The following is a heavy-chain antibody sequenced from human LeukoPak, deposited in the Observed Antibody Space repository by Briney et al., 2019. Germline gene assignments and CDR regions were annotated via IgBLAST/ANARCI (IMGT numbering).Heavy chain of an antibody. J-gene: IGHJ4*02. Sequence: SETLSLTCTVSGVSISRTAYYWGWIRQSPGKGLEWIGSIHYSGSTYYNPSLKSRVTIYVDTSKNQFSLKLSSVTAADTAVYYCARLSTAGYSSGWYPGYWGQGTLVTVSS. V-gene: IGHV4-39*01. CDR2: IHYSGST. D-gene: IGHD6-19*01. CDR1: GVSISRTAYY. CDR3: ARLSTAGYSSGWYPGY.